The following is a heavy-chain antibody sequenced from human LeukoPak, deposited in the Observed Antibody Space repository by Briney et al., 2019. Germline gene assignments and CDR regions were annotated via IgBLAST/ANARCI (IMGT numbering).Heavy chain of an antibody. CDR2: INPNSGGT. CDR1: GYTFTGYY. J-gene: IGHJ5*01. V-gene: IGHV1-2*02. Sequence: ASVKVSCKASGYTFTGYYMHWVRQAPGQGLEWMGWINPNSGGTNYAQKFQGRVTMTMDMSTSTFYMDVSSLKSEDTAVYYCTRDNGGFSRFDPWGQGTLVTVSS. D-gene: IGHD2-8*01. CDR3: TRDNGGFSRFDP.